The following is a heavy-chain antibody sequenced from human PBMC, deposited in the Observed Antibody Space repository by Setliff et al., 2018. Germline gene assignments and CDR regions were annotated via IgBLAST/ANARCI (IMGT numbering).Heavy chain of an antibody. Sequence: GGSLRLSCTASGFTFGDYGMSWVRQAPGEGLQWVGFFRGKGYGGTTEYAASVKGRFTISREDSKSIAYLQMNSLKTEDTAVYYCTRERPYHYDSSGYVWYFDLWGRGTLVTVSS. J-gene: IGHJ2*01. V-gene: IGHV3-49*04. CDR3: TRERPYHYDSSGYVWYFDL. CDR1: GFTFGDYG. CDR2: FRGKGYGGTT. D-gene: IGHD3-22*01.